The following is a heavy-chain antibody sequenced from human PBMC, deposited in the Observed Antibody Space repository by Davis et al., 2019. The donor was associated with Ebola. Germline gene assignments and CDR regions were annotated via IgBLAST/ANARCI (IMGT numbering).Heavy chain of an antibody. D-gene: IGHD3-10*01. Sequence: AASVKVSCKASGYTFTSYGISWVRQAPGQGLEWMGWISAYNGNTNYAQKLQGRVTMTTDTSTSTAYMELRSLRSEDTAVYYCARAGDTMVRGVIIGYYFDYWGQGTLVTVSS. V-gene: IGHV1-18*01. CDR3: ARAGDTMVRGVIIGYYFDY. CDR2: ISAYNGNT. J-gene: IGHJ4*02. CDR1: GYTFTSYG.